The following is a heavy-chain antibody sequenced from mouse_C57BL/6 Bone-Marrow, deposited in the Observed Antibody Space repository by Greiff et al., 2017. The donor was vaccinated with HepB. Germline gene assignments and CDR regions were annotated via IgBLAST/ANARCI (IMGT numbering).Heavy chain of an antibody. Sequence: VHVKQSGPVLVKPGASVKISCKASGYSFTGYYMNWVKQSPEKSLEWIGEINPSTGGTTYNQKFKAKATLTVDKSSSTAYMQLKSLTSEDTAVYYGAKNYDQDGYAMDYWGQGTSVTVSS. D-gene: IGHD2-4*01. J-gene: IGHJ4*01. V-gene: IGHV1-42*01. CDR1: GYSFTGYY. CDR3: AKNYDQDGYAMDY. CDR2: INPSTGGT.